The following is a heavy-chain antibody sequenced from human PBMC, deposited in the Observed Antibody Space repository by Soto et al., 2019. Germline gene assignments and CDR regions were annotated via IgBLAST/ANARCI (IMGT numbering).Heavy chain of an antibody. Sequence: PGGSLRLSCAASGLTFSSYSMNWVRQAPGKGLEWVSDISTSSTTIHYADSVKGRFTISRDNAKNSLYLQMNSLVVEDTATYYCARYDLGDYAFDTWGQGTLVTVSS. CDR2: ISTSSTTI. J-gene: IGHJ4*02. D-gene: IGHD4-17*01. V-gene: IGHV3-48*01. CDR1: GLTFSSYS. CDR3: ARYDLGDYAFDT.